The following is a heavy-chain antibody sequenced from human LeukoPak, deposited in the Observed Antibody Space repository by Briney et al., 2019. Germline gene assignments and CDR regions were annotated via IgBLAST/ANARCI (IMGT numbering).Heavy chain of an antibody. V-gene: IGHV4-34*01. CDR3: ARGVAARPEINNNYLGL. D-gene: IGHD6-6*01. CDR1: GGSFSGYY. Sequence: SETLSLTCAVYGGSFSGYYWSWIRQPPGKGREWIGEINNSGNTNYNPSLKSRVTISVDTSKDQFSLKLSSVTAADTAVYYCARGVAARPEINNNYLGLWGKGTRDSVST. J-gene: IGHJ4*02. CDR2: INNSGNT.